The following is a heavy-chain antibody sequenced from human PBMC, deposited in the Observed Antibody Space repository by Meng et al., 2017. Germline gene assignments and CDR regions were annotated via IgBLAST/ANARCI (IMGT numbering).Heavy chain of an antibody. CDR2: INTYTGNS. Sequence: QVQLVQSGSEVKKPGASVKVSCKASGYTFSSYAMNWVRQAPGQGLEWMGWINTYTGNSTYAQDFTGPFVISLDTSVSTAYLQISSLKAEDAAVYYCARDRKQLHYWGQGTLATVPS. J-gene: IGHJ4*02. D-gene: IGHD6-6*01. CDR1: GYTFSSYA. V-gene: IGHV7-4-1*02. CDR3: ARDRKQLHY.